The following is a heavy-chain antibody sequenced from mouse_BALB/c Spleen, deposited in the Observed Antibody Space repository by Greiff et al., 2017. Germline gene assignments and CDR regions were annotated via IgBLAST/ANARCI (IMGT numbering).Heavy chain of an antibody. D-gene: IGHD2-4*01. CDR2: ISYSGST. CDR3: ARDDYDGDYYAMDY. J-gene: IGHJ4*01. CDR1: GYSITSDYA. V-gene: IGHV3-2*02. Sequence: VQLKESGPGLVKPSQSLSLTCTVTGYSITSDYAWNWIRQFPGNKLEWMGYISYSGSTSYNPSLKSRISITRDTSKNQFFLQLNSVTTEDTATYYCARDDYDGDYYAMDYWGQGTSVTVSS.